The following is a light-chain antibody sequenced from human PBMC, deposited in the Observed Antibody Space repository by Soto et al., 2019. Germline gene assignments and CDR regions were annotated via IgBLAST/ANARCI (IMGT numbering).Light chain of an antibody. J-gene: IGKJ1*01. V-gene: IGKV4-1*01. CDR1: QSVLDVANNKNY. CDR2: WAS. CDR3: HHYYSALPWT. Sequence: DIVMTQSPDSLAVSLGERATINCKSSQSVLDVANNKNYLSWYQQKAGQPPKLLIYWASTRESGVPDRFSGSVSGTDFTLTISSLQAEDVAVYYCHHYYSALPWTFGQGTKVQIK.